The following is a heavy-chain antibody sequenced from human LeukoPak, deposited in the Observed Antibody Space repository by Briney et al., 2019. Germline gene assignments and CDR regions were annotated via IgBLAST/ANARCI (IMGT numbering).Heavy chain of an antibody. CDR3: ARHIGVNYYDSSGYPTRFDP. D-gene: IGHD3-22*01. J-gene: IGHJ5*02. CDR2: IYPGDSDT. Sequence: GESLKISCKGSGYSFTSYWIGWVRQMPGKGLEWMGIIYPGDSDTRYSPPFQGQVTISADKSISTAYLQWSSLKASDTAMYYCARHIGVNYYDSSGYPTRFDPWGQGTLVTVSS. V-gene: IGHV5-51*01. CDR1: GYSFTSYW.